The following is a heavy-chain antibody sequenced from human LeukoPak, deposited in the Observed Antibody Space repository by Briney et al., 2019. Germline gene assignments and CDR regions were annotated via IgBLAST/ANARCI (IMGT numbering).Heavy chain of an antibody. V-gene: IGHV1-69*13. Sequence: SVKVSCKASGGTFSSYAISWVRQAPGQGLEWMGGIIPIFGTANYAQKFQGRVTITADESTSTAYMELSSLRSEDTAVYYCAGYSYGGYYFDYWGQGTLVTVSS. CDR1: GGTFSSYA. CDR2: IIPIFGTA. J-gene: IGHJ4*02. D-gene: IGHD5-18*01. CDR3: AGYSYGGYYFDY.